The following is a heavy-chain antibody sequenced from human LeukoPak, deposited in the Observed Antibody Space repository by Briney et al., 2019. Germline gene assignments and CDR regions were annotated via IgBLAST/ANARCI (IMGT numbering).Heavy chain of an antibody. CDR3: ARRRYNWNAIDY. Sequence: SGGSLRLSCAASGFTFSTYWMSWVRQAPGKGLECVANLKQDGSEKYVDSVKGRFTISRDNAKNSLYLQMNSLRTEDTAVYYCARRRYNWNAIDYWGQGTLVTVSS. V-gene: IGHV3-7*03. J-gene: IGHJ4*02. CDR1: GFTFSTYW. CDR2: LKQDGSEK. D-gene: IGHD1-20*01.